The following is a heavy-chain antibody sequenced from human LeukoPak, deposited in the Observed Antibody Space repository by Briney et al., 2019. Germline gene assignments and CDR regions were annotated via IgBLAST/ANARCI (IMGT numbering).Heavy chain of an antibody. V-gene: IGHV1-18*01. Sequence: ASVKVSCKASGYTFTTSGISWVRQAPGQGLEWMGWVNVYKGYTNYAENLQGRVTMTTDTSTSTAYMELRSLRSDDTAVYYCARYYYDSSGYYYNLYYGMDVWGQGTTVTVSS. J-gene: IGHJ6*02. D-gene: IGHD3-22*01. CDR1: GYTFTTSG. CDR2: VNVYKGYT. CDR3: ARYYYDSSGYYYNLYYGMDV.